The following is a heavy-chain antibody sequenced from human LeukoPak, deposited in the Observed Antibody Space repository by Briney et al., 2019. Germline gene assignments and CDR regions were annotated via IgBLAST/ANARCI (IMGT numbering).Heavy chain of an antibody. D-gene: IGHD3-22*01. Sequence: PGGSLRLSCAAPGFTFKNYEMNWVRKAPGKGLEWGSYISSSGSTIYYADSVKGRFTISRDNAKNSLYLQMNSLIPEDTAVYYCARSTYYSDSSPYPFHYWGQGTLVTVSS. CDR2: ISSSGSTI. CDR3: ARSTYYSDSSPYPFHY. V-gene: IGHV3-48*03. CDR1: GFTFKNYE. J-gene: IGHJ1*01.